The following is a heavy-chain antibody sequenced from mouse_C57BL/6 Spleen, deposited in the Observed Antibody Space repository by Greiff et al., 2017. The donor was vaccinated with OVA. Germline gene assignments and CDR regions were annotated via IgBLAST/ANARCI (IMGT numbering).Heavy chain of an antibody. Sequence: QVQLQQPGAELVKSGASVKLSCKASGYTFTSYWMHWVKQRPGQGLEWIGMIHPNSGSTNYNEKFKSKATLTVDKSSSTAYMQLSSLTSEDSAVYYCASITTVVATRYFDVWGTGTTVTVSS. CDR2: IHPNSGST. J-gene: IGHJ1*03. CDR3: ASITTVVATRYFDV. V-gene: IGHV1-64*01. D-gene: IGHD1-1*01. CDR1: GYTFTSYW.